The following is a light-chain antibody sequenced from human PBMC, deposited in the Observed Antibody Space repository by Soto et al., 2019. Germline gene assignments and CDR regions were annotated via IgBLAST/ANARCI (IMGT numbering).Light chain of an antibody. V-gene: IGKV3-11*01. CDR2: DIS. CDR3: QQRNAWPRNT. Sequence: EIVLTQFPATLSLSPGDRATLSCRASQSVPSYLAWYQQKPGQAPSLLVYDISNRATGIPARFTGSGCGTDFTLTISSLEPEDSAVYYCQQRNAWPRNTFGQGTKLQI. J-gene: IGKJ2*01. CDR1: QSVPSY.